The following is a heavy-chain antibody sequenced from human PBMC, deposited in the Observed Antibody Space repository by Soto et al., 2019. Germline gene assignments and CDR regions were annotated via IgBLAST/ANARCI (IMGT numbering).Heavy chain of an antibody. CDR2: IYYSGST. V-gene: IGHV4-59*01. J-gene: IGHJ5*02. Sequence: SETLSLACTVSDGSIGSYYWSWIRQPPGKGLEWIGYIYYSGSTNYNPSLKSRVTISVDTSKNQFSLKLSSVTAADTAVYYCARSVSPWAHGTLVPASS. CDR3: ARSVSP. CDR1: DGSIGSYY.